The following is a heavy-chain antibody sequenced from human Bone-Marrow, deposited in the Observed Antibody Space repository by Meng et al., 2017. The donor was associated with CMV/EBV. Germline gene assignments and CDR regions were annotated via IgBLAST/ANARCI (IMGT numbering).Heavy chain of an antibody. Sequence: GESLKISCAASGFTVSYTYMNWVRQAPGKGLEWVSVIYSGGSTYYADSVKGRFTISRDNSKNTLYLQMNSLRVEDTAVYYCASGYSSSEGFDPWGQGPLVTVYS. CDR2: IYSGGST. CDR3: ASGYSSSEGFDP. J-gene: IGHJ5*02. D-gene: IGHD6-13*01. CDR1: GFTVSYTY. V-gene: IGHV3-53*01.